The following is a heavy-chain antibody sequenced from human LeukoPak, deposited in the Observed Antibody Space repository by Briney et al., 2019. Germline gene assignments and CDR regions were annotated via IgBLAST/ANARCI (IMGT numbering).Heavy chain of an antibody. Sequence: GGSLRLSCAASGFTFSIYAMSWVRQAPGKVLEWVSGISAVGGRTYYADSMQGPFTISRDTSRNTLYLQMTNLRVEDTAVYYCAKAHRWNDASCYFDCWGQGTVVTVSS. V-gene: IGHV3-23*01. D-gene: IGHD1-1*01. J-gene: IGHJ4*02. CDR2: ISAVGGRT. CDR3: AKAHRWNDASCYFDC. CDR1: GFTFSIYA.